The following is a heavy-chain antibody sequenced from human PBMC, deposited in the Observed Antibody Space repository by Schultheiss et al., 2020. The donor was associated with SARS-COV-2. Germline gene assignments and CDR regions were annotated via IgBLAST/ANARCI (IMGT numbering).Heavy chain of an antibody. V-gene: IGHV3-30-3*01. D-gene: IGHD4-17*01. CDR1: GFTFSSYA. J-gene: IGHJ4*02. CDR3: ARVTPPRDYHTGFVY. CDR2: ISYDGSNK. Sequence: GGSLRLSCAASGFTFSSYAMHWVRQAPGKGLEWVAVISYDGSNKYYADSVKGRFTISRDNSKSTLYLQMNTLRGDDTALYYCARVTPPRDYHTGFVYWGQGTLVTVSS.